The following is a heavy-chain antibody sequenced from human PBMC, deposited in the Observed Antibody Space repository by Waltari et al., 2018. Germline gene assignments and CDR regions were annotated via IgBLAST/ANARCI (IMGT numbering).Heavy chain of an antibody. V-gene: IGHV3-15*01. CDR1: GFTFSNAW. D-gene: IGHD2-15*01. Sequence: EVQLVESGGGLVKPGGSLRLSCAASGFTFSNAWMSWVRQAPGKGLEGVGRIKSKTDGGTTDYAAPVKCRSTISRDDSKNTLYLQMNSLKTEDTAVYYCTTDLNSGQYYYYYYGMDVWVQVTTVTVSS. CDR3: TTDLNSGQYYYYYYGMDV. CDR2: IKSKTDGGTT. J-gene: IGHJ6*02.